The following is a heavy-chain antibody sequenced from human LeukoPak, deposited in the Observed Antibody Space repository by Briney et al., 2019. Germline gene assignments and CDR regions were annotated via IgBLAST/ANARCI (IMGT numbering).Heavy chain of an antibody. CDR3: ARPYSSSDWYFDL. D-gene: IGHD6-6*01. CDR1: GDSISSYGYY. CDR2: IYSSGST. J-gene: IGHJ2*01. Sequence: SETLSLTCTVSGDSISSYGYYWGWIRQPPGKGLEWIGSIYSSGSTYYNPSLNSRGTISVDTSKNHFSLRLSSVTAADTAVYYCARPYSSSDWYFDLWGRGTLVTVSS. V-gene: IGHV4-39*02.